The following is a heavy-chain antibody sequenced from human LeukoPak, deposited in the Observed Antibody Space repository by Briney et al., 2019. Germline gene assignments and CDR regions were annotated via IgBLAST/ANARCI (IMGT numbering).Heavy chain of an antibody. CDR1: GGSFSGYY. CDR2: INHSGST. J-gene: IGHJ6*03. Sequence: SETLSLTCAVYGGSFSGYYWSWIRQPPGKGLEWIGEINHSGSTNYNPSLKSRVTISVDTSKNQFSLKLSSVTAADTAVYCCARGGPNLAGYYYMDVWGKGTTVTVSS. D-gene: IGHD3-10*01. CDR3: ARGGPNLAGYYYMDV. V-gene: IGHV4-34*01.